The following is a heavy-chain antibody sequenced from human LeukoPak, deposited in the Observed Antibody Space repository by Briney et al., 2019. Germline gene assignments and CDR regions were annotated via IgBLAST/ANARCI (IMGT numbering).Heavy chain of an antibody. CDR3: ARGNIGTRWSFDS. CDR2: IKDDGSQK. V-gene: IGHV3-7*01. D-gene: IGHD2-15*01. CDR1: RFIFSNYW. Sequence: GGSLRLSCEASRFIFSNYWMSWVRQAPGKGLEWVANIKDDGSQKDYIDSVKGRFTISRDNAKASLFLQMNSLSSEDTAVYYCARGNIGTRWSFDSWGQGTLVTVSS. J-gene: IGHJ4*01.